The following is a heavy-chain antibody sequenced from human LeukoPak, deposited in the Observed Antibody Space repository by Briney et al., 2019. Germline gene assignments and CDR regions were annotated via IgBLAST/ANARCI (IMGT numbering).Heavy chain of an antibody. CDR3: ARGAQGGGSYYFDY. CDR2: ISYDGSNK. J-gene: IGHJ4*02. CDR1: GFTFSSYA. Sequence: GRSLRLSCAASGFTFSSYAMHWVRQAPGKGLEWVAVISYDGSNKYYADSVKGRFTISRDNSKNTLYLQMNSLRAEDTAVYYCARGAQGGGSYYFDYWGQGTLVTVSS. D-gene: IGHD1-26*01. V-gene: IGHV3-30-3*01.